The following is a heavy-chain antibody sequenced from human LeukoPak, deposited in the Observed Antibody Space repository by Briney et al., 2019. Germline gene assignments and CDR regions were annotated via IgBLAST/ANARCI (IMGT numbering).Heavy chain of an antibody. CDR2: IDTNTGNP. CDR1: GYTFNKYA. D-gene: IGHD3-10*01. CDR3: ATTYYYIAGSYSY. J-gene: IGHJ4*02. Sequence: ASVKVSCKVSGYTFNKYAMNWVRQAPGQGLEWMGWIDTNTGNPTYAQDFTGRFVFSLDTSVSTAYLQISGLKAEDTAVYYCATTYYYIAGSYSYWGQGTLVTVSS. V-gene: IGHV7-4-1*02.